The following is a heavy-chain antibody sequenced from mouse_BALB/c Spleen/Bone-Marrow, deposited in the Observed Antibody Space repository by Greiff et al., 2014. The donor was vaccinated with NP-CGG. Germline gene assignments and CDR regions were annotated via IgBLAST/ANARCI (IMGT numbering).Heavy chain of an antibody. Sequence: QVQLKESGPGLVAPSQSLSITCTVSGFSLTTYGVHWVRQPPGKGLEWLGVLWADGSTNYNSALMSRLSISKDNSKSQVFLKMNSLQTDDTAMYYCARITTATGAMDCWGQGTSVTVSS. CDR2: LWADGST. D-gene: IGHD1-2*01. J-gene: IGHJ4*01. V-gene: IGHV2-9*02. CDR3: ARITTATGAMDC. CDR1: GFSLTTYG.